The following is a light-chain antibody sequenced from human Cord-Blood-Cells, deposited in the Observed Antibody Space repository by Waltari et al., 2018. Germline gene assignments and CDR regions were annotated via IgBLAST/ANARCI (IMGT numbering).Light chain of an antibody. CDR1: QSVSSY. CDR2: DAS. V-gene: IGKV3-11*01. Sequence: EIVLTQYPATLSLSPGERATLSCRASQSVSSYLAWYQQKPSQAPRLLIYDASSGATGIPSRFSGSGSGTDFSLTISSLEPEDFAVYYCQQRSNWITFGQGTRLEIK. J-gene: IGKJ5*01. CDR3: QQRSNWIT.